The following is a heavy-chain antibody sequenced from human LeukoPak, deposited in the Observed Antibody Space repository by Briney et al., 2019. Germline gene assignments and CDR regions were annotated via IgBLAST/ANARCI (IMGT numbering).Heavy chain of an antibody. D-gene: IGHD5-18*01. CDR3: ARVSGYSYGLSYYYYMDV. CDR1: GGSISSYY. Sequence: SETLSLTCTVSGGSISSYYWSWIRQPAGKGLEWIGRIYTSGSTNYNPSLKSRVTISVDTSKNQFSLKLSSVTAADTAVYYCARVSGYSYGLSYYYYMDVWGKGTTVTVSS. CDR2: IYTSGST. J-gene: IGHJ6*03. V-gene: IGHV4-4*07.